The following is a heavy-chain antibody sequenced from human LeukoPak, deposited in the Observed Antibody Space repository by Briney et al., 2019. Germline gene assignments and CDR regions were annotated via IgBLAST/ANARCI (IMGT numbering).Heavy chain of an antibody. Sequence: KPGGSLRLSCAASGFTFSDAWMSWVRQAPGKGLEWVGCIKSKTDGGTIDYAAPVKGRFTISRDDSKNTLYLQMNSLKSEDTAVYYCSSLAMIRGVMPFDYWGQGTLVTVSS. CDR1: GFTFSDAW. CDR3: SSLAMIRGVMPFDY. J-gene: IGHJ4*02. CDR2: IKSKTDGGTI. V-gene: IGHV3-15*01. D-gene: IGHD3-10*01.